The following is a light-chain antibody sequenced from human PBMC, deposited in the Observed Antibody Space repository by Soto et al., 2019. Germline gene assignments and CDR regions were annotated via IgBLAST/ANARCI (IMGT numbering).Light chain of an antibody. J-gene: IGKJ5*01. CDR2: GAS. Sequence: EFVLTQSPGTLSLSPGERAALSCRASHTITSTYLAWYQQKPGQAPRLLIYGASSRATGIPDRFTGSGSGTDCTLTISRLEPEDSAVYYCQQYGVSLVTFGQGTRLEIK. CDR3: QQYGVSLVT. V-gene: IGKV3-20*01. CDR1: HTITSTY.